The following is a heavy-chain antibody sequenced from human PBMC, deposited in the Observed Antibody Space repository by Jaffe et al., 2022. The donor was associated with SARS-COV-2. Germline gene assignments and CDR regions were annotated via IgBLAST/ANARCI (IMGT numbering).Heavy chain of an antibody. V-gene: IGHV4-39*01. J-gene: IGHJ4*02. CDR3: ASHTNSDWLLSVFDN. CDR1: GGSIGGNNYY. Sequence: QLQLQESGPGLVRPSETLSLTCTVSGGSIGGNNYYWGWIRQPPGKSLEWIGSVFHNGNTYYDPSLKSRVTISVDTSKRQFSLRLSSVTAADTAMYYCASHTNSDWLLSVFDNWGRGVLVTVSS. D-gene: IGHD3-9*01. CDR2: VFHNGNT.